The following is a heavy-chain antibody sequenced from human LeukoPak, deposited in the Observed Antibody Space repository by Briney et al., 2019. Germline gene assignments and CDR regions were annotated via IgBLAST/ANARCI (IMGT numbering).Heavy chain of an antibody. CDR1: GGSFSGYY. Sequence: SETLSLTCAVYGGSFSGYYWSWIRQPPGKGLEWIGEINHSGSTNYNPSLKSRVTISVDTSKNQFSLKLSSVTAADTAVYYCARDFYFDAFDIWGQGTMVTVSS. V-gene: IGHV4-34*01. D-gene: IGHD2/OR15-2a*01. CDR3: ARDFYFDAFDI. J-gene: IGHJ3*02. CDR2: INHSGST.